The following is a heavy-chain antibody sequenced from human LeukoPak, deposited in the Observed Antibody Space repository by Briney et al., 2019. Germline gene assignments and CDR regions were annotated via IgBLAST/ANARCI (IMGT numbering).Heavy chain of an antibody. CDR2: IYYSGST. V-gene: IGHV4-59*13. CDR3: ARDARGYSYIDY. D-gene: IGHD5-18*01. J-gene: IGHJ4*02. CDR1: GVSISSYY. Sequence: SETLSLTCTVSGVSISSYYWSWIRQPPGKGLEWIAYIYYSGSTNYNPSLKSRVTISVDTSKNQFSLKLSSVTAADTAVYYCARDARGYSYIDYWGQGTLVTVSS.